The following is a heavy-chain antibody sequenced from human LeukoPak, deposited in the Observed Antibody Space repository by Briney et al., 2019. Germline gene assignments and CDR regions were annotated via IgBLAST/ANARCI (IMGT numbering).Heavy chain of an antibody. CDR2: ISGSSSTI. CDR1: GFTFSSYS. CDR3: ARGSTYYDSSGQVPFDY. J-gene: IGHJ4*02. Sequence: GGPLRLSCAASGFTFSSYSMNWVRQAPGKGLEWGSYISGSSSTIYYADSVKGRFTISRDNGKNTLYLQMNSLRAEDTAVYYCARGSTYYDSSGQVPFDYWGQGTLVTVSS. V-gene: IGHV3-48*01. D-gene: IGHD3-22*01.